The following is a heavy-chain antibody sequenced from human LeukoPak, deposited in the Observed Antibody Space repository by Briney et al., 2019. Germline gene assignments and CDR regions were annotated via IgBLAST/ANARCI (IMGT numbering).Heavy chain of an antibody. CDR2: IIPILGIA. Sequence: SVKVSCKASGGTFSSYAISWVRQAPGQGLEWMGRIIPILGIANYAQKFQGRVTITADKSTSTAYMELSSLRSEDTAVYYCAIMIAHPDYYYYGMDVWGQGTTVTVSS. CDR1: GGTFSSYA. CDR3: AIMIAHPDYYYYGMDV. D-gene: IGHD3-22*01. J-gene: IGHJ6*02. V-gene: IGHV1-69*04.